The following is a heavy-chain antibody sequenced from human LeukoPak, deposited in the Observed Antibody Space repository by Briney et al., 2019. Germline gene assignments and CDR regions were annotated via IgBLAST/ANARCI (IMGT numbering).Heavy chain of an antibody. CDR1: GYFFTSYG. D-gene: IGHD3-22*01. V-gene: IGHV1-18*01. CDR3: ARDYYDSSGYYVDLHY. J-gene: IGHJ4*02. CDR2: ISAYNGNT. Sequence: ASVKVSCKASGYFFTSYGISWVRQAPGQGLEWMGWISAYNGNTNYAQKVQGRVTMTTDTSTSTAYMEMRSLRSDDTAVYYCARDYYDSSGYYVDLHYWGQGTLVTVSS.